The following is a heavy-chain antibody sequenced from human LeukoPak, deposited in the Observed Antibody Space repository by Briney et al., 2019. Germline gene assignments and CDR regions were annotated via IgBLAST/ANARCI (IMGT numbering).Heavy chain of an antibody. CDR1: GYTFTNYG. Sequence: ASVKVSCKASGYTFTNYGIFRVRQAPGQGLEWMGWISAYSGNTNYAQKLQGRVTMTTETSTSTAYMELESLRSDDTAVYYCAISQGSYYDTSGYLDGDYWGQGTLVTVSS. D-gene: IGHD3-22*01. J-gene: IGHJ4*02. V-gene: IGHV1-18*01. CDR3: AISQGSYYDTSGYLDGDY. CDR2: ISAYSGNT.